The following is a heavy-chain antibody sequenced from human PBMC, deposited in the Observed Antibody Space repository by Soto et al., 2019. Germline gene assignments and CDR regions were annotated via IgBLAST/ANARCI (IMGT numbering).Heavy chain of an antibody. CDR1: GYTFTGYY. V-gene: IGHV1-2*04. D-gene: IGHD6-19*01. Sequence: ASVKVSCKASGYTFTGYYMHWVRQAPGQGLEWMGWVNPNSGGTNYAQKFQGWVTMTRDTSISTAYMELSRLRSDDTAVDYCARDCRVYQWLLRVHRSPLWGQGTLVTVSS. J-gene: IGHJ4*02. CDR3: ARDCRVYQWLLRVHRSPL. CDR2: VNPNSGGT.